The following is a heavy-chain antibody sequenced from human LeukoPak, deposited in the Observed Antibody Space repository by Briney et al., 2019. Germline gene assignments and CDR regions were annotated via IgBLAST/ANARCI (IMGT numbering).Heavy chain of an antibody. CDR3: ATRKLGNDY. Sequence: SSETLSLTCTVSGGSVSNYYWSWIRQSPGKGLEWIGYIYYTETGYNPSLKSRVTISADTSKNQFSLKLYSVTAADTAVYYCATRKLGNDYWGQGTLVTVSS. CDR2: IYYTET. CDR1: GGSVSNYY. D-gene: IGHD7-27*01. V-gene: IGHV4-59*02. J-gene: IGHJ4*02.